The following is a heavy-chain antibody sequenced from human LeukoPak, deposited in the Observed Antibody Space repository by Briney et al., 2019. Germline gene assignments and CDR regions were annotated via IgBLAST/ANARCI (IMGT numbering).Heavy chain of an antibody. CDR1: GCTFSTFA. Sequence: GGSLRLSYSDSGCTFSTFAMHWVRQAPGKGLEFVSAISDNGGSTYYSDSVKGRFTISRDNSKNTLYLQMRSLRTEDTAIYYCVSSSWFDPWGQGTLVTVSS. J-gene: IGHJ5*02. D-gene: IGHD6-13*01. V-gene: IGHV3-64D*09. CDR2: ISDNGGST. CDR3: VSSSWFDP.